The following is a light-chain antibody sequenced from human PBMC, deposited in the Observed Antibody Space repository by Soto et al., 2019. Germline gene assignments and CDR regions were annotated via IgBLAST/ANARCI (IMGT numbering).Light chain of an antibody. V-gene: IGLV3-1*01. CDR2: QDD. Sequence: SSELTQPPSVSVSPGQTASITCSGENLGNKYACWYQQRPGQSPMLVIYQDDKRPSGIPERFSGSNSGSTATLTISVTQAMDEADYFCQAWDSTTPYVFGTGTKLTVL. CDR1: NLGNKY. J-gene: IGLJ1*01. CDR3: QAWDSTTPYV.